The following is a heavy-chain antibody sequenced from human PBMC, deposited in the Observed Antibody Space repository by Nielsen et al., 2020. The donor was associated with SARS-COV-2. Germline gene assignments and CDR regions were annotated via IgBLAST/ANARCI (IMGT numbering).Heavy chain of an antibody. D-gene: IGHD2-2*02. CDR2: ASHSGST. J-gene: IGHJ6*03. CDR3: ARGDLVVVPSPLLGLGPIFYSFYLDV. CDR1: GVSVSSNDW. Sequence: SETLSLTCAVSGVSVSSNDWWSWLRPSPGEGLEWTGEASHSGSTNYTASLKSRVTLSMDKSKNQFYLRLTSVFAADTADYFCARGDLVVVPSPLLGLGPIFYSFYLDVWGKGTTVIVSS. V-gene: IGHV4-4*02.